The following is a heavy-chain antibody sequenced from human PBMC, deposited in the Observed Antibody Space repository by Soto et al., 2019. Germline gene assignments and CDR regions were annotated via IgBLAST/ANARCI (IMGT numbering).Heavy chain of an antibody. Sequence: QAQRVQSGAEMKQPGSSVKVSCKASGGTYSSYPINWVRQAPGHGLEGLGSFTPALGTANYPKKFQDRLTITADTSASTTYLELRSLRSEDTGLYYCARAGGDGYGCEGYWFLDLWGRGTLVTVSS. J-gene: IGHJ2*01. D-gene: IGHD5-12*01. CDR3: ARAGGDGYGCEGYWFLDL. CDR1: GGTYSSYP. V-gene: IGHV1-69*06. CDR2: FTPALGTA.